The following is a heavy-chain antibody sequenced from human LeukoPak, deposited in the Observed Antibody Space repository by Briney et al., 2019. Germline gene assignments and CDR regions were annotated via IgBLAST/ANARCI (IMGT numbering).Heavy chain of an antibody. D-gene: IGHD1-20*01. Sequence: GGSLRLSCAASGFTFGSYSMNWVCQAPGKRLEWVSSISSSSSYIYYADSVKGRFTISRDNAKNSLYLQMNSLRAEDTAVYYCARVVTGTIYYFDYWGQGTLVTVSS. V-gene: IGHV3-21*01. CDR1: GFTFGSYS. CDR2: ISSSSSYI. J-gene: IGHJ4*02. CDR3: ARVVTGTIYYFDY.